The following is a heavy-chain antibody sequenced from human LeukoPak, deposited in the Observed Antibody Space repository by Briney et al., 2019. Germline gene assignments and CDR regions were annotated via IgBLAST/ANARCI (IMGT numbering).Heavy chain of an antibody. J-gene: IGHJ4*02. D-gene: IGHD4-17*01. V-gene: IGHV3-33*01. CDR2: IWYDGSNK. CDR1: GFTFSSYG. CDR3: ARAPTVTDIDY. Sequence: GRSLRLSCAASGFTFSSYGMHWVRQAPGKGLEWVAVIWYDGSNKYYADSVKGRFTISRDNSKNTLYLQMNNLRAEDTAVYYCARAPTVTDIDYWGQGTLVTVSS.